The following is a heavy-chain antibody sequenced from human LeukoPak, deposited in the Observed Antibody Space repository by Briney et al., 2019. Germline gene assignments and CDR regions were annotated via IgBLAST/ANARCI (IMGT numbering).Heavy chain of an antibody. CDR1: GYSFTTYW. J-gene: IGHJ3*02. Sequence: GESLKISCKGSGYSFTTYWIGWVRHMPGKGLEWMGIIYPGDSDTRYSPSFQGQVTISADKSISTAYLQWSSLKASDTAIYYCARRGVVAATDDAFDIWGQGTMVTVSS. CDR2: IYPGDSDT. D-gene: IGHD2-15*01. CDR3: ARRGVVAATDDAFDI. V-gene: IGHV5-51*01.